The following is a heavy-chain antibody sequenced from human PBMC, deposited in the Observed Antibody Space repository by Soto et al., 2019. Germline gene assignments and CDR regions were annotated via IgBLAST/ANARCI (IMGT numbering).Heavy chain of an antibody. CDR1: GGSISSYY. Sequence: PSETLSLTCTVSGGSISSYYWSWIRQPAGKGLEWIGRIYTRGSTNYSPSLTSRVTMSVDTSKNQFSLKLSPVPAADTAVYYCAIDHMVYAIRYYSYGMDVWGQGTMVTVYS. CDR3: AIDHMVYAIRYYSYGMDV. V-gene: IGHV4-4*07. D-gene: IGHD2-8*01. J-gene: IGHJ6*02. CDR2: IYTRGST.